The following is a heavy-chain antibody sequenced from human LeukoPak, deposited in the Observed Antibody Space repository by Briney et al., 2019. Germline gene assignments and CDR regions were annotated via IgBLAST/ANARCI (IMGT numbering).Heavy chain of an antibody. D-gene: IGHD6-19*01. CDR3: ARKEGGSSGWYITFDP. CDR1: GYTLTSYV. V-gene: IGHV1-18*01. J-gene: IGHJ5*02. Sequence: ASVKVSCKASGYTLTSYVISWVRQAPGPRREWMGWISAYNRNTNDAQKLQGRVTMTTHTSTSTAYMELRSLRSDDTALYYCARKEGGSSGWYITFDPWGQGTLVTVSS. CDR2: ISAYNRNT.